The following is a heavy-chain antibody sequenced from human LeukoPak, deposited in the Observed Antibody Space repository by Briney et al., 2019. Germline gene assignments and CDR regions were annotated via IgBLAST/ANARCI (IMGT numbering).Heavy chain of an antibody. V-gene: IGHV1-2*02. J-gene: IGHJ4*02. CDR1: GYTFTGHY. D-gene: IGHD3-22*01. CDR3: ARGDYYDSTRFDY. CDR2: INPNSGGT. Sequence: GASVKVSCKASGYTFTGHYMHWVRQAPGQGLEWMGLINPNSGGTNYAQKFQGRVTMTRDTSISTAYMELSRLRSDDTAVYYCARGDYYDSTRFDYWGQGTLVTVSS.